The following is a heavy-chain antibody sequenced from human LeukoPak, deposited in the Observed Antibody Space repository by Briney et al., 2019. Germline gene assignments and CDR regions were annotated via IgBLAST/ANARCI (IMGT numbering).Heavy chain of an antibody. Sequence: AGGSLRLSCAASGFTFSSYAMHWVRQAPGKGLEWVAVISYDGSNKYYADSVKGRFTISRDNSKNTLYLQMNSRRAEDTAVYYGAREGYSSSWRGAFDIWGQGTMVTVSS. J-gene: IGHJ3*02. CDR3: AREGYSSSWRGAFDI. D-gene: IGHD6-6*01. CDR1: GFTFSSYA. CDR2: ISYDGSNK. V-gene: IGHV3-30-3*01.